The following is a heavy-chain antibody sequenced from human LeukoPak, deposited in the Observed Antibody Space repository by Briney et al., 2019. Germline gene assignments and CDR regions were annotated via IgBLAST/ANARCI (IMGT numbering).Heavy chain of an antibody. CDR2: INPKSGGT. J-gene: IGHJ3*02. V-gene: IGHV1-2*02. Sequence: ASVKVSCKASGYTFTGYYMHWVRQAPGQGLEWMGWINPKSGGTNYAQKFQGRVTMTRDTSISTAYMELSRLRSDDTAVYYCATGKDLIAEAGPNDAFDIWGQGTMVTVSS. D-gene: IGHD6-13*01. CDR3: ATGKDLIAEAGPNDAFDI. CDR1: GYTFTGYY.